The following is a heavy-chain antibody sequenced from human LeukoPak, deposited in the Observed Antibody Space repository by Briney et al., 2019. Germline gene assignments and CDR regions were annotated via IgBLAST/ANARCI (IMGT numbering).Heavy chain of an antibody. CDR2: ISSDGSST. D-gene: IGHD6-6*01. V-gene: IGHV3-74*03. CDR3: ARDKRVRGRPDIDY. J-gene: IGHJ4*02. CDR1: GVTFTNHS. Sequence: GGSLRLSCAGSGVTFTNHSMHWVRQTPGKGLVWVSRISSDGSSTTYADSVKGRFTISRDNAKNTLYLQMNNLRAEDTAMYYYARDKRVRGRPDIDYWGQGTLVIVSS.